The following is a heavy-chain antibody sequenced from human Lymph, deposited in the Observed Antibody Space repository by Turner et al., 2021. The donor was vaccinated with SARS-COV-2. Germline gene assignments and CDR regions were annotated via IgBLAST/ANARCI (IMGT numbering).Heavy chain of an antibody. CDR2: ISSSSSYI. V-gene: IGHV3-21*01. CDR1: GFTFSPYS. Sequence: EVQLVESGGGLVKPGGSLRLPCAASGFTFSPYSRNWVRQAPGKGLEWVSSISSSSSYIYYADSVKGRFTISRDDAKNSLYLQMNSLGAEDTAVYYCARDIPTTADYFDYWGQGTLVTVSS. D-gene: IGHD4-17*01. CDR3: ARDIPTTADYFDY. J-gene: IGHJ4*02.